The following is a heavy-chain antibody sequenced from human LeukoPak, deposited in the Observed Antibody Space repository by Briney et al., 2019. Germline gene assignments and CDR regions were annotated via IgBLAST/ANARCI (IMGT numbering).Heavy chain of an antibody. Sequence: PGGSLKLSCATYGFTFGNYVMHWVRQAPGKGLEWVAVIAHDETNRFYADSVRGRFTISRDNSMNTLYLRMDSLRPEDTAVYFCARDLTPGAPDYFDSWGQGTLVTVSS. D-gene: IGHD2-2*01. V-gene: IGHV3-30*04. CDR2: IAHDETNR. J-gene: IGHJ4*02. CDR3: ARDLTPGAPDYFDS. CDR1: GFTFGNYV.